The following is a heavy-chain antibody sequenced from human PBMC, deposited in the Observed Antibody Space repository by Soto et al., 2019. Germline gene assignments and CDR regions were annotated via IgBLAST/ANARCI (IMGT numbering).Heavy chain of an antibody. D-gene: IGHD3-10*01. CDR2: IIPIFGTA. J-gene: IGHJ6*02. Sequence: SVKVSCKASGGTFSSYAISWLRQAPGQGLEWMGGIIPIFGTANYAQKFQGRVTITADESTSTAYMELSSLRSEDTAVYYCAREQTQFARPDYGMDVWGQGTTVTVSS. CDR3: AREQTQFARPDYGMDV. V-gene: IGHV1-69*13. CDR1: GGTFSSYA.